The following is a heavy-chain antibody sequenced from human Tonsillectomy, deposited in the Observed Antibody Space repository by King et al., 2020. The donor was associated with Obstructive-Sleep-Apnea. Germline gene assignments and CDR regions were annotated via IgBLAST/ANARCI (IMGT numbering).Heavy chain of an antibody. Sequence: VQLVESGGGLVQPGGSLRLSCAASGFTFSSYAMSWVRQAPGKGLEWVAAISGSGGSTYYADSVKGRFTISRDNSKNTLYLQMNSLRADDTAAYYCAIDISITWWGGWFDPWGQGTLVTVSS. J-gene: IGHJ5*02. CDR1: GFTFSSYA. CDR3: AIDISITWWGGWFDP. D-gene: IGHD6-13*01. V-gene: IGHV3-23*04. CDR2: ISGSGGST.